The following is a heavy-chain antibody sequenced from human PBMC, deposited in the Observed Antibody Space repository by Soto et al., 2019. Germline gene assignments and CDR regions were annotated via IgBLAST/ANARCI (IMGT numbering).Heavy chain of an antibody. D-gene: IGHD3-3*01. CDR1: GGSISSSSYY. CDR3: ARRGDDFWSGSLFAFDI. Sequence: SETLSLTCTVSGGSISSSSYYWGWIRQPPGKGLEWIGSIYYSGSTYYNPSLKSRVTISVDTSKNQFSLKLSSVTAADTAVYYCARRGDDFWSGSLFAFDIWGQGTMVTVSS. V-gene: IGHV4-39*01. CDR2: IYYSGST. J-gene: IGHJ3*02.